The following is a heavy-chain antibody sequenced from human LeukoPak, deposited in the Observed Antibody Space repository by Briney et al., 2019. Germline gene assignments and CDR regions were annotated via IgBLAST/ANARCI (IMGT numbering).Heavy chain of an antibody. CDR3: ARILDSAWGELGY. D-gene: IGHD6-19*01. V-gene: IGHV3-30*02. CDR1: GITFSRYG. Sequence: GGSLRLSCAASGITFSRYGMHWVRRAPGKGLEWVTFIRYDGSIKYYADSVKGRFTISRDNSKNTLYLQLNSLRADDTAVYYCARILDSAWGELGYWGQGTLVTVSS. J-gene: IGHJ4*02. CDR2: IRYDGSIK.